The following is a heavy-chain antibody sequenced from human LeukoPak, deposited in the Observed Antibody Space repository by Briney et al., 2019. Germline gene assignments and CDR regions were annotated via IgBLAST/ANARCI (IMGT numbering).Heavy chain of an antibody. CDR2: VSDDGRNT. CDR3: AKTTRPLGALDY. J-gene: IGHJ4*02. D-gene: IGHD1-26*01. V-gene: IGHV3-23*01. CDR1: GFTFNNYA. Sequence: AGGSLRLSCAASGFTFNNYAMNWVRQAPGKGLEWVSGVSDDGRNTKYADSVKGRFTVSRDNSMNTLFLQMSSLRAEDTAVYYCAKTTRPLGALDYWGQGTLVTVSS.